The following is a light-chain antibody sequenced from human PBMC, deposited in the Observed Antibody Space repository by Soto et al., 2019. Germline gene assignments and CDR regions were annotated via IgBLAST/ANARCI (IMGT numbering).Light chain of an antibody. CDR1: QSISSY. CDR3: QQSYSNPPT. V-gene: IGKV1-39*01. Sequence: DIQMTQSPSTVSGSVRDRVTIICRASQSISSYLNWYQQKKGKAPKILIYDASTLASGVPSRFRGSGSGTDFTLPISSLQPEDFETYYCQQSYSNPPTFGQGTQVDIK. CDR2: DAS. J-gene: IGKJ1*01.